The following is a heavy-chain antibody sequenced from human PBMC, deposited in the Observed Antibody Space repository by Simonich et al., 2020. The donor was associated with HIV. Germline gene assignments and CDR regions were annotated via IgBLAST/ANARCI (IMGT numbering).Heavy chain of an antibody. CDR1: GGSFMGYY. CDR3: ASPRMVAARPFDY. V-gene: IGHV4-34*01. J-gene: IGHJ4*02. CDR2: INHSGST. Sequence: QVQLQQWGAGLLKPSETLSLTCAVYGGSFMGYYWSGIRQPPGKGLEWIGEINHSGSTNYNPSLKRRVTISVDTSKNQFSLKLSSVTAADTAVYYCASPRMVAARPFDYWGQGTLVTVSS. D-gene: IGHD6-6*01.